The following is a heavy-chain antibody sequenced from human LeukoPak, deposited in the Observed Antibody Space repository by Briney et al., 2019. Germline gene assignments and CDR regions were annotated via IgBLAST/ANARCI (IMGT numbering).Heavy chain of an antibody. CDR1: GFTFSDYY. CDR3: AKEFCSGGSCNLDY. J-gene: IGHJ4*02. Sequence: GGSLRLSCAASGFTFSDYYMSWVRQAPGKGLEWVPYISSTSTYTNYADSVKGRFTISRDNAKNSLYLQMNSLRAEDTAVYYCAKEFCSGGSCNLDYWGQGTLVTVSS. D-gene: IGHD2-15*01. CDR2: ISSTSTYT. V-gene: IGHV3-11*05.